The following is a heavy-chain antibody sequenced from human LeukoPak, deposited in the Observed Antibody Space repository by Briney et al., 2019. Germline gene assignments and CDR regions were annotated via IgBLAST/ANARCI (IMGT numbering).Heavy chain of an antibody. Sequence: PGGSLRLSCAGSGFTFSSYAMHWVRQAPGKGLEWVAIISYDGSLKYFADSVKGRFTISRDNSKNTLYLQMNSLRAEDTAVYYCAKGRRGYAYGATVDYWGQGTLVTVSS. V-gene: IGHV3-30*18. D-gene: IGHD5-18*01. J-gene: IGHJ4*02. CDR3: AKGRRGYAYGATVDY. CDR2: ISYDGSLK. CDR1: GFTFSSYA.